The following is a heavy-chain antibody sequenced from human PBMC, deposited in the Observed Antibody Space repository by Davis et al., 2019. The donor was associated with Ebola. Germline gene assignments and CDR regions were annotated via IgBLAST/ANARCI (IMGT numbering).Heavy chain of an antibody. CDR1: GYTFTSYG. CDR2: ISAYNGNT. D-gene: IGHD3-22*01. J-gene: IGHJ4*02. V-gene: IGHV1-18*04. Sequence: AASVKVSCKASGYTFTSYGISWVRQAPGQGLEWMGWISAYNGNTNYAQKLQGRVTMTTDTSTSTAYMKLRSLRSDDTAVYYCARDHPTDSSGYYSGLDYWGQGTLVTVSS. CDR3: ARDHPTDSSGYYSGLDY.